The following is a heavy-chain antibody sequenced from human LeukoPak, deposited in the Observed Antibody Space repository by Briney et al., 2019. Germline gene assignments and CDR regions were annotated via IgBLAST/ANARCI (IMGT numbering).Heavy chain of an antibody. V-gene: IGHV3-23*01. CDR3: ARALDYFGPGRIDY. CDR2: IRGSGGNT. D-gene: IGHD3-10*01. J-gene: IGHJ4*02. CDR1: GFAVSSHA. Sequence: GGSLRLSCAASGFAVSSHAMSWVRQPSGKGPEWLSAIRGSGGNTFYADSVKGRFSISRDTSKNTVSLQMNSLRADDTAVYYCARALDYFGPGRIDYWGQGNLVTVSS.